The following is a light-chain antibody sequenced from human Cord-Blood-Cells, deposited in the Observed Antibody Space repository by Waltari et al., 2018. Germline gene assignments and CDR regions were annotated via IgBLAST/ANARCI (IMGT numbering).Light chain of an antibody. V-gene: IGKV1-39*01. CDR3: QQSYSTLGYS. J-gene: IGKJ2*03. Sequence: DIQMTQSPSSLSASVGDRVTITCRASQSISSYLNWYQQKPGKAPKLLIYAASILQSEVPSRFSGSRSGTYFTLTISSLQPEDFATYYCQQSYSTLGYSFGQVTKLEIK. CDR1: QSISSY. CDR2: AAS.